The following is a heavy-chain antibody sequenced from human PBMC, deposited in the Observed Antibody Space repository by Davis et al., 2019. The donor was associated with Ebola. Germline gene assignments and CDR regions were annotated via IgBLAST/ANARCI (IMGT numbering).Heavy chain of an antibody. CDR2: INPSGGSA. J-gene: IGHJ5*02. D-gene: IGHD6-19*01. CDR1: GYTFTSYF. V-gene: IGHV1-46*01. Sequence: AASVKVSCKTSGYTFTSYFLHWVRQAPGQGLEWMGIINPSGGSATYAQKFQGRVTMTRDTSTTTVYMELSSLRSEDTAVYYCARVKYSSGWYLNWFDPWGQGTLVTVSS. CDR3: ARVKYSSGWYLNWFDP.